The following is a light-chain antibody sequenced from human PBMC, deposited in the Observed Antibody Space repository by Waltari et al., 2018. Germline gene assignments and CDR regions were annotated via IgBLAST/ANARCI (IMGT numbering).Light chain of an antibody. CDR1: QGISSY. Sequence: MNHSNSSCSASAGDRVTITCRASQGISSYLAWYQQKPGKAPKLLIYKASTLQSVVPSRVSGSGSGTDFTLTISSLQPEDFATYYCQQHNSNPLTFGGGTKVEIK. J-gene: IGKJ4*01. CDR2: KAS. V-gene: IGKV1-8*01. CDR3: QQHNSNPLT.